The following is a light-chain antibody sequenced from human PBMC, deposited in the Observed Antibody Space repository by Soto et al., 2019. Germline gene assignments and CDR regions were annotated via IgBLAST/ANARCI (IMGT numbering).Light chain of an antibody. J-gene: IGLJ3*02. CDR2: EDT. CDR3: SSYAAGSPSVL. V-gene: IGLV2-23*01. CDR1: SNTIETYTL. Sequence: QSALTQPASVAGSPGQSITISCTGISNTIETYTLVSWYQQYPGEAPNLIIYEDTKRPSGVSDRFSGFKSGNTASLTISGRQRDDEYDYYCSSYAAGSPSVLFGGGTKLTVL.